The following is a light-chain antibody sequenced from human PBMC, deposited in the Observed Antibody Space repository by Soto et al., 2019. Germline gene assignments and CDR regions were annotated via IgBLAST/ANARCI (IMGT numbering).Light chain of an antibody. V-gene: IGLV1-40*01. J-gene: IGLJ2*01. CDR2: GNS. Sequence: QSVLTQPPSVSGAPGQRVTISCTGSSSNIGAGYDVKWYQQLPGTAPKLRIHGNSNRASGVPDRFSGSKSGTSASLAITGLQAEDEADYYCQSYDSSLSAVVFGGGTKLTVL. CDR1: SSNIGAGYD. CDR3: QSYDSSLSAVV.